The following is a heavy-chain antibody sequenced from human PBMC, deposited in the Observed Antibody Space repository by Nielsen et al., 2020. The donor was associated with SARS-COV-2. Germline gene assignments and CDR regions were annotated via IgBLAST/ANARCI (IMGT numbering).Heavy chain of an antibody. CDR3: ARKYYYGSSNVGRCYFDY. CDR2: IIPILDIA. J-gene: IGHJ4*02. V-gene: IGHV1-69*02. D-gene: IGHD3-10*01. Sequence: WVRQAPGQGLEWMGRIIPILDIANYAQNFQGRVTITADKSTTTAYMELSSLRSEDTAVYYCARKYYYGSSNVGRCYFDYWGQGTLVTVSS.